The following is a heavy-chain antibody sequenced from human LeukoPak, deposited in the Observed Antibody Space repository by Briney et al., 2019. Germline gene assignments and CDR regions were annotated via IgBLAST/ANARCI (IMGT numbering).Heavy chain of an antibody. V-gene: IGHV1-69*13. CDR2: IIPIFGTA. CDR1: GGTFSSYA. J-gene: IGHJ6*02. CDR3: ARTLARWLQFNGMDV. D-gene: IGHD5-24*01. Sequence: GASVKVSCKASGGTFSSYAISWVRQAPGQGLEWMGGIIPIFGTANYAQKFQGRVTITADESTSTAYMELSSLRSEDTAVYYCARTLARWLQFNGMDVWGQGTTVTVSS.